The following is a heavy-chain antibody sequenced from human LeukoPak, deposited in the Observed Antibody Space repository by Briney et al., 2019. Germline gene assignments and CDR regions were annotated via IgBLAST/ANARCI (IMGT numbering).Heavy chain of an antibody. CDR1: GGSFSGYY. CDR2: INHSGST. J-gene: IGHJ6*02. V-gene: IGHV4-34*01. D-gene: IGHD5-24*01. Sequence: PSETLSLTCAVYGGSFSGYYWSWIRQPPGKGLEWIGEINHSGSTNYNPSLKSRVTISVDTSKNQFSLKLSSVTAVDTAVYYCATSGLYGYKINYYYYGMDVWGQGTTVTVSS. CDR3: ATSGLYGYKINYYYYGMDV.